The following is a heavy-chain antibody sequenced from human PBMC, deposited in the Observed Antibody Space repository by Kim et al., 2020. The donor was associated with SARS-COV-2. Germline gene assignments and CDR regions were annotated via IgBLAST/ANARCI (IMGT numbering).Heavy chain of an antibody. Sequence: ASVKVSCKASGYTFTSYYMHWVRQAPGQGLEWMGIINPSGGSTSYAQKFQGRVTMTRDTSTSTVYMELSSLRSEDTAVYYCARERIEGENYYDSSGYYGGSNYYGMDVWGQGTTVTVSS. CDR1: GYTFTSYY. CDR3: ARERIEGENYYDSSGYYGGSNYYGMDV. V-gene: IGHV1-46*01. D-gene: IGHD3-22*01. J-gene: IGHJ6*02. CDR2: INPSGGST.